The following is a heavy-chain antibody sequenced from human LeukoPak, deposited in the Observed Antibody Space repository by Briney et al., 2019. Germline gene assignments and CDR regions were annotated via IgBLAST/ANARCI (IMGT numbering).Heavy chain of an antibody. CDR2: IKQDGSEK. CDR1: GFTFSSFW. D-gene: IGHD4-23*01. Sequence: GGSLRLSCAASGFTFSSFWMSWVRQAPGKGLEWVANIKQDGSEKYYVDSVKGRFTISRDNAKNSLYLQMNSLRAEDTAVYYCARDSFGGNLDYWGQGTLVTVSS. CDR3: ARDSFGGNLDY. J-gene: IGHJ4*02. V-gene: IGHV3-7*01.